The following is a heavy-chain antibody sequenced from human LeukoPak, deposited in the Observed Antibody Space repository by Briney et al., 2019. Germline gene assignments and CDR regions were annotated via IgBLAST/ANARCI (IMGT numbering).Heavy chain of an antibody. CDR3: ARGLRGIMIRGAITDLNWFDA. Sequence: PSETLSLTCTVSGVSISSGDYYWPWIRQPPGKGLEWIGYIYHSGSTHYNSSLKSRLTIPVDTSKNQFSLKLSSVTAADTAVYYCARGLRGIMIRGAITDLNWFDAWGQGTLVIVSS. CDR2: IYHSGST. CDR1: GVSISSGDYY. J-gene: IGHJ5*02. V-gene: IGHV4-30-4*01. D-gene: IGHD3-10*01.